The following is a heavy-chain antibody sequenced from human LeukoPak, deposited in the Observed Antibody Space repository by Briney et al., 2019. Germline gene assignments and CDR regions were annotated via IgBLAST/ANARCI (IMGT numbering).Heavy chain of an antibody. V-gene: IGHV3-7*01. D-gene: IGHD6-19*01. CDR2: IKQDGSEK. Sequence: GGSLRLSCAASGFTFSRYWMSWVRQPPGKGLQWVAIIKQDGSEKYYMDSVKGRFTISRDNAKNSLFLQMHSLRAEDTAVYYCARVGAVAGTVLDYWGQRTLVTVSS. CDR3: ARVGAVAGTVLDY. CDR1: GFTFSRYW. J-gene: IGHJ4*02.